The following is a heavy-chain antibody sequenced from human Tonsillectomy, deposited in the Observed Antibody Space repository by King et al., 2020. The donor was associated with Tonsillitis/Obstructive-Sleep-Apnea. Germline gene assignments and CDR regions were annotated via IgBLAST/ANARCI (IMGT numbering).Heavy chain of an antibody. CDR1: GGSISSGGYY. CDR3: ARVQLERRNYYYGMDV. Sequence: VQLQESGPGLVKPSQTLSLTCTVSGGSISSGGYYWSWIRQHPGKGLEWIGYIYYSGSTYYNPSLKSRVTISVDTSKNQFSLKLSSVTAADTAVYYCARVQLERRNYYYGMDVWGQGTTVTVSS. D-gene: IGHD1-1*01. V-gene: IGHV4-31*03. CDR2: IYYSGST. J-gene: IGHJ6*02.